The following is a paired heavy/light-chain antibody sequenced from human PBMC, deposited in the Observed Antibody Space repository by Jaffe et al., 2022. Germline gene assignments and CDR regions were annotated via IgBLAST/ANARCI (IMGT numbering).Light chain of an antibody. CDR1: QGISNY. CDR3: QKYNSALRK. J-gene: IGKJ1*01. V-gene: IGKV1-27*01. CDR2: AAS. Sequence: DIQMTQSPSSLSASVGDRVTITCRASQGISNYLAWYQQKPGKVPKLLIYAASTLQSGVPSRFSGSGSGTDFTLTISSLQPEDVATYYCQKYNSALRKFGQGTKVEIK.
Heavy chain of an antibody. Sequence: QVQLVQSGAEVKKPGASVKVSCKASGYTFTSYYMHWVRQAPGQGLEWMGIINPSGGSTSYAQKFQGRVTMTRDTSTSTVYMELSSLRSEDTAVYYCARDQLDTAMVSGGFDPWGQGTLVTVSS. J-gene: IGHJ5*02. D-gene: IGHD5-18*01. CDR2: INPSGGST. V-gene: IGHV1-46*03. CDR3: ARDQLDTAMVSGGFDP. CDR1: GYTFTSYY.